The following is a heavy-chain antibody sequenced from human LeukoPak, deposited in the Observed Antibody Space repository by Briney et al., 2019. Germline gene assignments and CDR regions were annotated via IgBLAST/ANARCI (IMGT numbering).Heavy chain of an antibody. CDR1: GFTFSDYY. CDR2: ISSSSSTI. Sequence: GGSLSLSCAASGFTFSDYYMNWVRQAPGKGLEWVSYISSSSSTIYYADSVKGRFTISRDNAKNSLYLQMNGLRAEDTAVYYCARGATVTTSGEGDTFDIWGQGTMVTVSS. J-gene: IGHJ3*02. CDR3: ARGATVTTSGEGDTFDI. V-gene: IGHV3-11*04. D-gene: IGHD4-17*01.